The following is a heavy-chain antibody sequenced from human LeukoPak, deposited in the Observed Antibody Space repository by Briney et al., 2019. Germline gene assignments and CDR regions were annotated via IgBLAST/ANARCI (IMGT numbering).Heavy chain of an antibody. CDR1: GCSISSYY. D-gene: IGHD3-3*01. CDR3: ARASDDFWSGYYLDTAPVFDY. V-gene: IGHV4-4*07. CDR2: IYTSGGT. Sequence: SETLSLTCTVSGCSISSYYWSWIRQPAGKGLEWIGRIYTSGGTNYNPSLKSRVTMSVDTSKNQFSLKLSSVTAADTAVYYCARASDDFWSGYYLDTAPVFDYWGQGTLVTVSS. J-gene: IGHJ4*02.